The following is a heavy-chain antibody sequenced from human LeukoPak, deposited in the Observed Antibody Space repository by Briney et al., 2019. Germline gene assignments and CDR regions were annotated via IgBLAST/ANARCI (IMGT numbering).Heavy chain of an antibody. Sequence: PSETLSLTCTVSGGSISSSSYYWGWIRQPPGKGLEWIGSIYYSGSTYYNPSLKSRVTISVDTSKNQFSLKLSSVTAADTAVYYCARRPVSMVRGLGWFDLWGQGTLVTVSS. CDR1: GGSISSSSYY. D-gene: IGHD3-10*01. V-gene: IGHV4-39*01. J-gene: IGHJ5*02. CDR2: IYYSGST. CDR3: ARRPVSMVRGLGWFDL.